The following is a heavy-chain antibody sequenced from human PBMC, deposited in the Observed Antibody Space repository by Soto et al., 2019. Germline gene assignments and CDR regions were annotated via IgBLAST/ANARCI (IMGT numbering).Heavy chain of an antibody. V-gene: IGHV3-48*01. CDR3: TRSAYMDV. CDR2: ISSGSSTI. Sequence: EVQLVESGGGLVQPGGSLRLSCAASGFTFRSYSMNWVRQAPGKGLEWVSYISSGSSTIYYADSVKGRFTISRDNAKNSLYLQMDSLRAEDTAVYYATRSAYMDVWGTGTTVTVSS. D-gene: IGHD2-2*01. J-gene: IGHJ6*03. CDR1: GFTFRSYS.